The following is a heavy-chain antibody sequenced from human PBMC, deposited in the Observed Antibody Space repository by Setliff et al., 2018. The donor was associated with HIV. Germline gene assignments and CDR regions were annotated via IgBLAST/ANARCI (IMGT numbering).Heavy chain of an antibody. CDR1: GGSFSGYY. V-gene: IGHV4-34*01. CDR2: IYSSGSP. J-gene: IGHJ4*02. Sequence: SETLSLTCAFYGGSFSGYYWSWIRQPPGKRLEWLGSIYSSGSPSYNPSLSSRLTISVDTSKNQFSLKLSSVTAADTAVYYCARAIGIISLYYFDSWGQGTLVTVSS. CDR3: ARAIGIISLYYFDS. D-gene: IGHD3-10*01.